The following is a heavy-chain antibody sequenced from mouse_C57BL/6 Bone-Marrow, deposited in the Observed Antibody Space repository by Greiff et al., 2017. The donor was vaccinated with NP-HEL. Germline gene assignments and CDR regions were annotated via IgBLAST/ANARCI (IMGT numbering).Heavy chain of an antibody. CDR3: ASPYDYDVAWFAY. D-gene: IGHD2-4*01. CDR1: GFTFSSYG. CDR2: ISSGGSYT. J-gene: IGHJ3*01. V-gene: IGHV5-6*01. Sequence: EVHLLESGGDLVKPGGSLKLSCAASGFTFSSYGMSWVRQTPDKRLEWVATISSGGSYTYYPDSVKGRFTISRDNAKNTLYLQMSSLKSEDTAMYYCASPYDYDVAWFAYWGQGTLVTVSA.